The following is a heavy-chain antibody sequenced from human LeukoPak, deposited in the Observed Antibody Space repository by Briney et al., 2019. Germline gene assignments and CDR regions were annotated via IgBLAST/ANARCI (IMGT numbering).Heavy chain of an antibody. Sequence: ASVKVSCKASGYTFTGYYMHWVRQAPGQGLEWMGWINPNSGGTNYAQKFQGRVTMTRDTSISTAYMELSRLRSDDTAVYYCARDSGYSSSWPSYWGQGTLVTVSS. CDR2: INPNSGGT. J-gene: IGHJ4*02. D-gene: IGHD6-13*01. CDR1: GYTFTGYY. CDR3: ARDSGYSSSWPSY. V-gene: IGHV1-2*02.